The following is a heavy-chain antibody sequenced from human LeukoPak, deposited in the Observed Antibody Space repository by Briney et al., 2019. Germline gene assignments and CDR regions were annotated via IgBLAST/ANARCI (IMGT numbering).Heavy chain of an antibody. CDR1: GFTFSGYA. J-gene: IGHJ6*02. CDR3: ANSHSSGWTYGMDV. V-gene: IGHV3-23*01. Sequence: GGSLRLSCAASGFTFSGYAMSWVRQAPGKGLEWVSAISGSGGSTYYADSVKGRFTISRDNSKNTLYLQMNSLRAEDTAVYYCANSHSSGWTYGMDVWGQGTTVTVSS. CDR2: ISGSGGST. D-gene: IGHD6-19*01.